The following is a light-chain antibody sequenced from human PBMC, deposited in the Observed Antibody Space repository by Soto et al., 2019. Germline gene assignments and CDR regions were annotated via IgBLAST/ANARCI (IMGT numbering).Light chain of an antibody. CDR1: NSDVGGYNY. Sequence: QPASVSGSPGQSITISCTGTNSDVGGYNYVSWYQQHPAKAPKLMIYDVSNRPSGVSNRFSGSKSGNTASLTISGLQAEDEADYYCYSYTSSSTYVFGTGTKVTVL. V-gene: IGLV2-14*01. CDR3: YSYTSSSTYV. CDR2: DVS. J-gene: IGLJ1*01.